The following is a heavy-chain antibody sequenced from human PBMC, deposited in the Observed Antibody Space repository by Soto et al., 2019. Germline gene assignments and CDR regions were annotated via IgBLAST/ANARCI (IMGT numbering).Heavy chain of an antibody. D-gene: IGHD5-18*01. CDR1: GYNFGTYW. V-gene: IGHV5-51*01. J-gene: IGHJ4*02. Sequence: GESLKISCTASGYNFGTYWIGWVRQMPGKGLEWMGIIYPGDFDTRYSQSFQGHFTMSVDKSINTAYLQWNNLETSDSAMYYCARLLGYSFGHQEFFDYWGQGTPVTVSS. CDR3: ARLLGYSFGHQEFFDY. CDR2: IYPGDFDT.